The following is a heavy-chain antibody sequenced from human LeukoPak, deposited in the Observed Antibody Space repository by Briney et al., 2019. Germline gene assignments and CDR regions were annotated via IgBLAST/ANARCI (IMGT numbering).Heavy chain of an antibody. D-gene: IGHD6-13*01. V-gene: IGHV3-7*01. CDR3: GRVIAGAIDY. Sequence: GSLRLSCAASGFTFSGHSMTWVRQAPGKGLEWVANINLDGSEGFYVDFVKGRFTISRDNADNSMYLQMNSLRAEDTAVYYCGRVIAGAIDYWGQGTLVTVSS. J-gene: IGHJ4*02. CDR2: INLDGSEG. CDR1: GFTFSGHS.